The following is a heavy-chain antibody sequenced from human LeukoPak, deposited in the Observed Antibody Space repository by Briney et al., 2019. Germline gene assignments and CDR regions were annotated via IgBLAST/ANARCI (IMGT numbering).Heavy chain of an antibody. CDR1: GFTFSSYV. V-gene: IGHV3-64*01. CDR2: ISSNGGST. Sequence: GGALRLSCAASGFTFSSYVLHWVRPAPRKGLGYVSAISSNGGSTYYANSVEGRFTISRDNSKNTLYLQMGSLRAGDRAVYYFARWTGAILDYGGQGTLVTVPS. CDR3: ARWTGAILDY. D-gene: IGHD3-10*01. J-gene: IGHJ4*02.